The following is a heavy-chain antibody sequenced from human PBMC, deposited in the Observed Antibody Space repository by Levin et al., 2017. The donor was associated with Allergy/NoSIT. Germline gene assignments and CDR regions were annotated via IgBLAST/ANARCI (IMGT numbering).Heavy chain of an antibody. CDR2: ISGSGGST. CDR3: AKDWAPADYGDYRGWFDP. CDR1: GFTFSSYA. Sequence: GESLKISCAASGFTFSSYAMSWVRQAPGKGLEWVSAISGSGGSTYYADSVKGRFTISRDNSKNTLYLQMNSLRAEDTAVYYCAKDWAPADYGDYRGWFDPWGQGTLVTVSS. D-gene: IGHD4-17*01. J-gene: IGHJ5*02. V-gene: IGHV3-23*01.